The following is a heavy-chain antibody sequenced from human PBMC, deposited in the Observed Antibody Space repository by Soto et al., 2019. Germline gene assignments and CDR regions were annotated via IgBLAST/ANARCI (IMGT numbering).Heavy chain of an antibody. Sequence: QVQLVQSGAEMKKPGASVKVSCKASGYTFTSYGISWVRQAPGQGLEWMGWISAYNGNTNYAQKLQGRVTMTTDTSTSTAYMELRSLRSDDTAVYYCAREVRAALRYYYYYGMDVWGQGTTVTVSS. V-gene: IGHV1-18*01. D-gene: IGHD6-6*01. J-gene: IGHJ6*02. CDR3: AREVRAALRYYYYYGMDV. CDR2: ISAYNGNT. CDR1: GYTFTSYG.